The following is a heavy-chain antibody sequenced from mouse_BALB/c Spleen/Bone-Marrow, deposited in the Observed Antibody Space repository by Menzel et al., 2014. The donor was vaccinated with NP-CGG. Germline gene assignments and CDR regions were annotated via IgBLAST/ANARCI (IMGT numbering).Heavy chain of an antibody. J-gene: IGHJ2*01. D-gene: IGHD1-1*02. V-gene: IGHV5-4*02. Sequence: EVKLMESGGGLMKPGGSLKLSCAASGFTFSDYYMYWVRQTPEKRLEWVATISDGGTYSYYADSVKGRFTISRDNAKSNLCLQMNSLKSEDTAMYYCARDMGDYWGQGTTLTVSS. CDR3: ARDMGDY. CDR2: ISDGGTYS. CDR1: GFTFSDYY.